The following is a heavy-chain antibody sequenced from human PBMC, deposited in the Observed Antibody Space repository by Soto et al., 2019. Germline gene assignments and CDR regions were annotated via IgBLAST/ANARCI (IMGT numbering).Heavy chain of an antibody. J-gene: IGHJ3*02. V-gene: IGHV1-69*13. CDR2: IIPISGTA. CDR3: AKDTRHDAFDI. CDR1: GGTFSSYA. Sequence: GASVKVSCKASGGTFSSYAISWVRQAPGQGLEWMGGIIPISGTANYAQRFQGRVTITADESTSTAYMELSSLRSEDTAVYYCAKDTRHDAFDIWGQGTMVTVSS.